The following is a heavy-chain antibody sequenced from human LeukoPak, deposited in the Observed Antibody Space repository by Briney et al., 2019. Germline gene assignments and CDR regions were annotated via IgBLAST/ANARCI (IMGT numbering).Heavy chain of an antibody. J-gene: IGHJ4*02. Sequence: KSGGSLRLSCAASGFTFSSYSMNWVRQAPGKGLEWVSCISSSSNNLYYTDSVKGRFTISRDNAKNSLYLQMNSLRAEDTAVYCTRVGTGGFRLADWGQGTLVTVSS. CDR1: GFTFSSYS. V-gene: IGHV3-21*01. CDR3: TRVGTGGFRLAD. CDR2: ISSSSNNL. D-gene: IGHD2-8*02.